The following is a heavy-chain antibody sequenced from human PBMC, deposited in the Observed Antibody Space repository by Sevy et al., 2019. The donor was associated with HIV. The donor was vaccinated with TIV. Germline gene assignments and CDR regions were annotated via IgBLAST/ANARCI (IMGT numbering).Heavy chain of an antibody. CDR1: GFRFNYHY. CDR2: ISNSGSTT. Sequence: GGSLRLSCAASGFRFNYHYVNWVRQAPGKGLEWISYISNSGSTTYLAHSVRGRFTISRDNAKNSLFLEMDNLTDEDTAVYYCAREGNRERQTIPLDSWGRGIQVTVSS. J-gene: IGHJ4*02. CDR3: AREGNRERQTIPLDS. V-gene: IGHV3-48*02. D-gene: IGHD6-25*01.